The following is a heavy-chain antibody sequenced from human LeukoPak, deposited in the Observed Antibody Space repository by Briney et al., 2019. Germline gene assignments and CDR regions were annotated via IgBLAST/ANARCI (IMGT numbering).Heavy chain of an antibody. J-gene: IGHJ4*02. V-gene: IGHV4-59*01. CDR2: IYYSGST. CDR1: GGSISSYY. CDR3: ARGAHERGFDY. D-gene: IGHD1-1*01. Sequence: PSETLSLTCTVSGGSISSYYWSWIRQPPGKGLEWIGYIYYSGSTSYNPSLKSRVTISVDTSKNQFSLKLSSVTAADTAVYYCARGAHERGFDYWGQGTLVTVSS.